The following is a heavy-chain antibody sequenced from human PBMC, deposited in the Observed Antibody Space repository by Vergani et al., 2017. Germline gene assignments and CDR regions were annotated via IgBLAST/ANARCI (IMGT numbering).Heavy chain of an antibody. V-gene: IGHV4-61*01. D-gene: IGHD6-6*01. CDR1: GGSVGSGSYY. CDR3: ARGGTARHGYFDY. J-gene: IGHJ4*02. CDR2: IYYSGST. Sequence: QVQLQESGPGLVKPSETLSLTCTVSGGSVGSGSYYWSWIRQPPGKGLEWIGYIYYSGSTNYNPSLKSRVTISVDTSKNQFSLKLSSVTAADTAVYYCARGGTARHGYFDYWGQGTLVTVSS.